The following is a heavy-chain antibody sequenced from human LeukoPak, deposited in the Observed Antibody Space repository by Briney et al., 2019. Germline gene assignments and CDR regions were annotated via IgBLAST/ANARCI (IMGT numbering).Heavy chain of an antibody. CDR1: GGSISSYY. CDR2: IYYSGST. Sequence: SETLSLTCTVSGGSISSYYWSWIRQPPGKGLEWIGSIYYSGSTYYNPSLKSRVTISVDTSKNQFSLKLSSVTAADTAVYYCARDLPTEYYYGSGSPDYWGQGTLVTVSS. V-gene: IGHV4-59*12. D-gene: IGHD3-10*01. J-gene: IGHJ4*02. CDR3: ARDLPTEYYYGSGSPDY.